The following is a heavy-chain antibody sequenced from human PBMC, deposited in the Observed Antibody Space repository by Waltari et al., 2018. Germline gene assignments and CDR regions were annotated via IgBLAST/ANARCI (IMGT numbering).Heavy chain of an antibody. D-gene: IGHD6-19*01. CDR2: ISGSGGST. CDR3: AKDPREAVAGLLVY. CDR1: GFTFSSNA. V-gene: IGHV3-23*01. J-gene: IGHJ4*02. Sequence: EVQLLESGGGLVQTGGYLRLSCAASGFTFSSNATSWVRQAPGKGLEWVSAISGSGGSTYYADSVKGRFTISRDNSKNTLYLQMNSLRAEDTAVYYCAKDPREAVAGLLVYWGQGTLVTVSS.